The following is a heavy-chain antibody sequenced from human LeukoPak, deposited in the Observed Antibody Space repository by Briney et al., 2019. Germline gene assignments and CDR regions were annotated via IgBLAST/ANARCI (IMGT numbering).Heavy chain of an antibody. CDR2: IKQDGTEK. CDR1: GFTFSDYW. D-gene: IGHD6-13*01. CDR3: ARDSLAMSAAAGQGRYAFDI. V-gene: IGHV3-7*01. Sequence: PGGSLRLSCAASGFTFSDYWMNWVRQAPGKGLEWVAIIKQDGTEKLYVDSVKGRFTISRDNAKNSLYLQMNSLRAEDTAVYYCARDSLAMSAAAGQGRYAFDIWGQGTMVTVSS. J-gene: IGHJ3*02.